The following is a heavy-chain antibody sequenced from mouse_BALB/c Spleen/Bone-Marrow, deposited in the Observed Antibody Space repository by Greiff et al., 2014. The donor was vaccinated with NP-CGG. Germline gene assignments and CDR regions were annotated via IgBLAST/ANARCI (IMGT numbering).Heavy chain of an antibody. D-gene: IGHD1-1*01. V-gene: IGHV1-7*01. J-gene: IGHJ3*01. CDR2: INPSTDYT. CDR3: ARRAYGGSYGFAY. CDR1: GYTFTSYW. Sequence: QVQLQQPGAELAKPGASLKMSCKASGYTFTSYWMHWVKQRPGQGLEWIGYINPSTDYTEYNQKFKDKATLTADKSSSTAFMQLGSLTSEDSAVYYCARRAYGGSYGFAYWGQGTLVTVSA.